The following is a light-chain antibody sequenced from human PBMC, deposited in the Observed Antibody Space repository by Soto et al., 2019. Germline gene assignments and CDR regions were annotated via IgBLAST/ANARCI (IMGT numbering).Light chain of an antibody. CDR3: GAWDDTRTSHWV. Sequence: QSGLTQPPSASGTPGQIITISCAGSRSNIGNNIVTWYQQLPGAAPKVVIYRTEQRPSGVPDRFSGSKSGTSASLAISGLQAEDEADYYCGAWDDTRTSHWVFGGGTKVTVL. CDR2: RTE. V-gene: IGLV1-44*01. J-gene: IGLJ3*02. CDR1: RSNIGNNI.